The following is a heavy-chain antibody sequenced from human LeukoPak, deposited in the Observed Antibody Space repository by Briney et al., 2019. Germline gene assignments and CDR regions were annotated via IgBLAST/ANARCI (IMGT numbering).Heavy chain of an antibody. Sequence: PGGSLRLSCAASGFTVSDNYMSWVRQAPGKGLEWVSVIYSGGSTYYADSVKGRFTISRDNSKNTLYLQMNSLRAEDTAVYYCARVRSYCSGGSCCYYFAYWGQGTLVTVSS. CDR1: GFTVSDNY. V-gene: IGHV3-66*01. CDR3: ARVRSYCSGGSCCYYFAY. D-gene: IGHD2-15*01. CDR2: IYSGGST. J-gene: IGHJ4*02.